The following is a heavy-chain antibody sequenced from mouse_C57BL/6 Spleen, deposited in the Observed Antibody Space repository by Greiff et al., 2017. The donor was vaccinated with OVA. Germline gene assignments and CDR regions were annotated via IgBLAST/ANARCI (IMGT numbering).Heavy chain of an antibody. V-gene: IGHV1-5*01. Sequence: VQLQQSGTVLARPGASVKMSCKTSGYTFTSYWMHWVKQRPGRGLEWIGAIYPGNSGTSYNEKFKGKAKLTAVKSASTAYMELSSLTTEDSGVNYGLITTVVADYWGQGTTLTVSS. D-gene: IGHD1-1*01. J-gene: IGHJ2*01. CDR1: GYTFTSYW. CDR3: LITTVVADY. CDR2: IYPGNSGT.